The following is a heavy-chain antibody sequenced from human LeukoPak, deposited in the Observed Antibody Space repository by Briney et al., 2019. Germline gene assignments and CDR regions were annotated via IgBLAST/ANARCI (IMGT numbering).Heavy chain of an antibody. V-gene: IGHV1-2*02. J-gene: IGHJ4*02. CDR2: INPKNGGT. CDR3: ARDVMFNY. Sequence: ASVKVSCKASGYTFTGYYIYWVRQAPGQGLEWMGWINPKNGGTSYSQKFQGRVTMTRDTSISTVYMELNRLTSADTAVYYCARDVMFNYWGQGTLVTVSS. CDR1: GYTFTGYY.